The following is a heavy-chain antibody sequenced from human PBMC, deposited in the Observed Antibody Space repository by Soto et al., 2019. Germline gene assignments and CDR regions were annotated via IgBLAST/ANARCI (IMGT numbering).Heavy chain of an antibody. J-gene: IGHJ4*02. Sequence: GASVRVSCKASGFTFSSSAVQWVRQARGQRLEWIGWIVVGSGNTNYAQELQERVTITRDMSTSTAYMELSSLRSEDTAVYYCAVDDTSAYSYYWGQGPLVTVFS. D-gene: IGHD3-22*01. CDR2: IVVGSGNT. CDR3: AVDDTSAYSYY. CDR1: GFTFSSSA. V-gene: IGHV1-58*01.